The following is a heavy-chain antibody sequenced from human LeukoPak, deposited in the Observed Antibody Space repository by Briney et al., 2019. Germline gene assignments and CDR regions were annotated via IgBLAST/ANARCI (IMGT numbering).Heavy chain of an antibody. Sequence: GSPRLSCAASGFTFSDYYISWIRQAPGKGPELVSYISSSGSTIYYADSVKGRFTISRDNAKNSLYLQMNSLRAEDTAVYYCARVRGVSYFDYWGQGTLVTVSS. CDR3: ARVRGVSYFDY. D-gene: IGHD3-10*01. J-gene: IGHJ4*02. V-gene: IGHV3-11*01. CDR2: ISSSGSTI. CDR1: GFTFSDYY.